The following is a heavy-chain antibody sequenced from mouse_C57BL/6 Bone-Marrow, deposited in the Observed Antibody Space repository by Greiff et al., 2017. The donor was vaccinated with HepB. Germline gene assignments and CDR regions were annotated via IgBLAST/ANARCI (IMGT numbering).Heavy chain of an antibody. D-gene: IGHD1-1*01. CDR1: GYTFTSYW. Sequence: QVQLQQPGAELVRPGSSVKLSCKASGYTFTSYWMDWVKQRPGQGLEWIGNIYPSDSETHYNQKFKDKATLTVDKSSSTAYMQLSSLTSEDSAVYYCARGSSPSYWYFDVWGTGTTVTVSS. J-gene: IGHJ1*03. V-gene: IGHV1-61*01. CDR3: ARGSSPSYWYFDV. CDR2: IYPSDSET.